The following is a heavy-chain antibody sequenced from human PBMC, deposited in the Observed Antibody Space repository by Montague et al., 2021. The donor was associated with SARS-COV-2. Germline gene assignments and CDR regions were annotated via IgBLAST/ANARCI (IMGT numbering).Heavy chain of an antibody. D-gene: IGHD2-2*01. J-gene: IGHJ6*02. CDR1: GYSISSGDY. V-gene: IGHV4-38-2*02. CDR3: ARVSSSYDPDDAPYGMDV. CDR2: IYRNGNT. Sequence: SETLSLTCTVSGYSISSGDYWGWIRQPPGKGLEWIGRIYRNGNTYYNPSLKSRVTISVDTSKNQFSLKLRSVTAADTAVYYCARVSSSYDPDDAPYGMDVWGQGTTVTVSS.